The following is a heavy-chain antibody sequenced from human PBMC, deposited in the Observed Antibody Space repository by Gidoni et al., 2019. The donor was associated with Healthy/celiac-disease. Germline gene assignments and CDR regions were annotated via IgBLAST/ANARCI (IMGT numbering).Heavy chain of an antibody. CDR1: GLTFSSYG. D-gene: IGHD3-10*01. V-gene: IGHV3-30*18. J-gene: IGHJ4*02. CDR2: ISYDGSNK. Sequence: QVQLVESGGGVVQPGRSLRLSCAASGLTFSSYGMHWVRQAPGKGLEWVAVISYDGSNKYYADSVKGRFTISRDNSKNTLYLQMNSLRAEDTAVYYCAKVSAEVLLWFGELFIDYWGQGTLVTVSS. CDR3: AKVSAEVLLWFGELFIDY.